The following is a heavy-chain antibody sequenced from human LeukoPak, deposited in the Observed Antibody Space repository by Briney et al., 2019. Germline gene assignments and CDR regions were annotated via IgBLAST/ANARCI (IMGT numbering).Heavy chain of an antibody. J-gene: IGHJ5*01. CDR2: ISRSADRT. CDR3: AKPGYDTSGWLDS. CDR1: GFTFSGYA. V-gene: IGHV3-23*01. D-gene: IGHD3-22*01. Sequence: PGESLRLSCAASGFTFSGYAMNWVRQAPGRGLEWVSDISRSADRTQYADSVKGRFTISRDNSKNTLFLQMNSLRVDDTAVYYCAKPGYDTSGWLDSWGQGTLVTVSS.